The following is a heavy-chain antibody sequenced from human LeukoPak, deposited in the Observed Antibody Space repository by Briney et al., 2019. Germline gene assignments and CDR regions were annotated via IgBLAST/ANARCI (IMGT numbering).Heavy chain of an antibody. V-gene: IGHV3-33*01. CDR1: GFTFSSYV. J-gene: IGHJ4*02. Sequence: GGSLRLSCAASGFTFSSYVMHWLRQAPGKGLEGGAVIWYDGSNKYYADSVKGRFTISRDNSKNTLYLQMNSLRAVDTAVYYCAREDNYGSGSYYFDYWGQGTLVTVSS. D-gene: IGHD3-10*01. CDR3: AREDNYGSGSYYFDY. CDR2: IWYDGSNK.